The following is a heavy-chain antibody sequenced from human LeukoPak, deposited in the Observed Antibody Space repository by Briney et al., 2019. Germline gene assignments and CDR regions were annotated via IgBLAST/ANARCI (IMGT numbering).Heavy chain of an antibody. CDR1: GFTFSSYS. D-gene: IGHD2-2*01. V-gene: IGHV3-21*06. CDR3: GRESVQVAPAAPDY. CDR2: NSARSSHI. J-gene: IGHJ4*02. Sequence: GGSLRLSCAASGFTFSSYSMNWVRQAPGKGLEWVSSNSARSSHIHYADSMKDRFTNSRDNAENSVYLQMSSLRAEDTAVYFCGRESVQVAPAAPDYWGQGTLVTVSS.